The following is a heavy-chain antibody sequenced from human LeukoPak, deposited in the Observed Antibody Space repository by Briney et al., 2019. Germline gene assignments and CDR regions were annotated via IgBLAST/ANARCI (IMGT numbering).Heavy chain of an antibody. J-gene: IGHJ4*02. CDR1: GYTFPAYY. V-gene: IGHV1-2*02. CDR2: INPDGGDT. CDR3: ARAGLPPRMFDF. Sequence: ASVKVSCKVSGYTFPAYYMHWVRQAPGQGLEWMGWINPDGGDTNFDQKFQGRVTLTSDTSSSTVYMELSSLRSDDTAVYYCARAGLPPRMFDFWGQGTLVTVSS.